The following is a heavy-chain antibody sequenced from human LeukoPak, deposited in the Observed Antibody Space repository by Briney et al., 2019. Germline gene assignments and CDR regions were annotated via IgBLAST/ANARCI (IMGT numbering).Heavy chain of an antibody. CDR2: IYYSGST. Sequence: PSETLSLTCTVSGGSISSSSYYWGWIRQPPGKGLEWIGSIYYSGSTYYNPSLKSRVTISVDTSKNQFSLKLSSVTAADTAVYYCARRATTVTNKSLSIDYWGQGTLVTVSS. V-gene: IGHV4-39*01. J-gene: IGHJ4*02. D-gene: IGHD4-17*01. CDR3: ARRATTVTNKSLSIDY. CDR1: GGSISSSSYY.